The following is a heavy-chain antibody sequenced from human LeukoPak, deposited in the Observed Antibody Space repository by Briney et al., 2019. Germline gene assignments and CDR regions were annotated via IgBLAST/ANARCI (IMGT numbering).Heavy chain of an antibody. Sequence: GASVKVSFKASGYTFTNYGFNWVRQAPGQGLEWMGNSAYNGDTNYAQKFQDRVTMTTDTSTSTAYMELRSLKSDDTAVYYCARYNSMFRGVTTSDYWGQGTLVIVSS. CDR2: SAYNGDT. CDR1: GYTFTNYG. D-gene: IGHD3-10*01. CDR3: ARYNSMFRGVTTSDY. V-gene: IGHV1-18*01. J-gene: IGHJ4*02.